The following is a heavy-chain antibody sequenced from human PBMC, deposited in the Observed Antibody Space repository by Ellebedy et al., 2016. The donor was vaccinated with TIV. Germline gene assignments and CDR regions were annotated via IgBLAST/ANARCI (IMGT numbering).Heavy chain of an antibody. D-gene: IGHD3-10*01. CDR1: GFTFSSYW. Sequence: GESLKISCAASGFTFSSYWMHWVRQAPGKGLVWVSRINSDGSSTSYADSVKGRFTISRDNAKNTLYLQMNSLRAEDTAVYYLARVLAHPYSYYYALAVWGQGTTVTVSS. CDR2: INSDGSST. J-gene: IGHJ6*02. V-gene: IGHV3-74*01. CDR3: ARVLAHPYSYYYALAV.